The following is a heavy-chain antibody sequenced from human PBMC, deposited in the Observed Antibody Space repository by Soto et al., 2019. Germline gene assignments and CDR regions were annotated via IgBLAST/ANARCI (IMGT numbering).Heavy chain of an antibody. CDR3: ASEVSSTDGMDV. CDR1: GDSSVSSSSYY. J-gene: IGHJ6*02. CDR2: IYYTGNK. D-gene: IGHD2-15*01. Sequence: SETLSLTCTVSGDSSVSSSSYYWGWIRQPPGKGLEWIGSIYYTGNKFYSPSFRSRLTISVDTSKSQFSLKLRSVTAADTATYYCASEVSSTDGMDVWGQGTTVTVSS. V-gene: IGHV4-39*01.